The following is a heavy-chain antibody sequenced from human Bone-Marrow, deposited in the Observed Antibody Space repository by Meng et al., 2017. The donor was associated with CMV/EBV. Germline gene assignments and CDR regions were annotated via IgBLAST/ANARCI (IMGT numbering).Heavy chain of an antibody. CDR3: ARVVVSRAPNFDV. CDR2: ITSDGSST. CDR1: GFTFSSYW. Sequence: GGSLRLSCAASGFTFSSYWMYWVRQAPGKGLVWVSRITSDGSSTSYADPVKGRFTISRDNATNTLYLQMNSLRAEDTAVYYCARVVVSRAPNFDVWGQGTLVTVSS. V-gene: IGHV3-74*01. J-gene: IGHJ4*02. D-gene: IGHD2-15*01.